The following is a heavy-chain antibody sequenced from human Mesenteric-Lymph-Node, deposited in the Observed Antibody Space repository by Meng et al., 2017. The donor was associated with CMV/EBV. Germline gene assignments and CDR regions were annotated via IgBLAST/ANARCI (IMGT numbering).Heavy chain of an antibody. CDR3: AKEGGSHSSWPQYQFDY. V-gene: IGHV3-30*02. J-gene: IGHJ4*02. D-gene: IGHD2-2*01. Sequence: FTFSNYGMHWVRQAPGKGLEWVAYIMYDGSNKYYTESVKGRFTISRDNSKNTLYLQMNSLRPEDTASFFCAKEGGSHSSWPQYQFDYWGQGTLITVSS. CDR1: FTFSNYG. CDR2: IMYDGSNK.